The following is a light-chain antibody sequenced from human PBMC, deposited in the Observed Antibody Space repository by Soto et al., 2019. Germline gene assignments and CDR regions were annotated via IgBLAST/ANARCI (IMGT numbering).Light chain of an antibody. CDR3: QQYGSSPQT. CDR1: QSVSSSY. V-gene: IGKV3-20*01. Sequence: EIVLTQSPGTLSLSPGERATLSCRASQSVSSSYLAWYQQKPGQAPRLLIYGASSRATGIPDRFSGSGSGTDFTLTISRLEPEDFALYYCQQYGSSPQTFGQRTRLEIK. CDR2: GAS. J-gene: IGKJ5*01.